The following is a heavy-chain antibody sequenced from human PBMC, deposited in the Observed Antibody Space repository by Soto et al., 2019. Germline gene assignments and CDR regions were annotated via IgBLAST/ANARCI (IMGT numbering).Heavy chain of an antibody. CDR3: ASGRSGATTLDD. J-gene: IGHJ4*02. V-gene: IGHV3-21*01. CDR2: ISSSSSYI. CDR1: GFTFSSYS. D-gene: IGHD1-1*01. Sequence: PGGSLRLSCAASGFTFSSYSMNWVRQAPGKGLEWVSSISSSSSYIYYADSVKGRFTISRDNAKNSLYLQMNSLRAEDTAVYYCASGRSGATTLDDWGKGTLVTVSS.